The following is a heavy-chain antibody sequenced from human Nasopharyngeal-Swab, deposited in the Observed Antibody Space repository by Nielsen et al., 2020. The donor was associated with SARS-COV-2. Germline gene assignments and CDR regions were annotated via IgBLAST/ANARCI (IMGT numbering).Heavy chain of an antibody. D-gene: IGHD3-10*01. V-gene: IGHV4-34*01. CDR3: AAFTSGRRFLNDY. CDR2: INHSGST. CDR1: GGSFSGYY. Sequence: SETLSLTCAVYGGSFSGYYWSWIRQPPGKGLEWIGEINHSGSTNYNPSLKSRATISVDTSKNQFSLKLSSVTAADTAVYYCAAFTSGRRFLNDYWGQGTLVTVSS. J-gene: IGHJ4*02.